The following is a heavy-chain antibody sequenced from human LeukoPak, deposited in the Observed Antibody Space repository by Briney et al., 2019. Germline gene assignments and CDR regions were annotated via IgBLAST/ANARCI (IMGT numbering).Heavy chain of an antibody. D-gene: IGHD3-22*01. Sequence: GESLKISCKGSGYSFTSYWIGWVRQMPGKGLEWMGIIYPGDSDTRYSPSFQGQVTISADKSISTAHLQWSSLKASDTAMYYCARPSYYYDSSGYHYDVYYFDYWGQGTLVTVSS. J-gene: IGHJ4*02. CDR3: ARPSYYYDSSGYHYDVYYFDY. CDR2: IYPGDSDT. V-gene: IGHV5-51*01. CDR1: GYSFTSYW.